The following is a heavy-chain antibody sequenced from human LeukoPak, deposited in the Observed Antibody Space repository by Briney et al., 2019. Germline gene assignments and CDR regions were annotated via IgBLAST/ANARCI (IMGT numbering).Heavy chain of an antibody. CDR3: ARYKSYVYPGSYLGGWFDP. CDR1: GYTFTNSY. CDR2: INPSGGST. Sequence: ASVKVSCKASGYTFTNSYIHWVRQAPGQVLEWMGLINPSGGSTSYAQKFQGRVTMARDTSTSTVYMELSSLRSEDTAVYYCARYKSYVYPGSYLGGWFDPWGQGTLVTVSS. V-gene: IGHV1-46*01. J-gene: IGHJ5*02. D-gene: IGHD3-10*01.